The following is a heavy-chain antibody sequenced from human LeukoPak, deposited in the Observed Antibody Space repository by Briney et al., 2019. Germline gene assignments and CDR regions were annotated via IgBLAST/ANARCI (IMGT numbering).Heavy chain of an antibody. CDR3: ARVSYSSGQYYFDS. CDR1: GFIFSDYS. CDR2: ISSSSSYT. Sequence: GGSLRLSCAASGFIFSDYSLNWVRQAPGKGLEWVSSISSSSSYTKSADSVKGRFTVSRDNAKNSLYLQMNSLRAEDTAVYYCARVSYSSGQYYFDSWGRGTLVTVSS. J-gene: IGHJ4*02. D-gene: IGHD6-25*01. V-gene: IGHV3-21*01.